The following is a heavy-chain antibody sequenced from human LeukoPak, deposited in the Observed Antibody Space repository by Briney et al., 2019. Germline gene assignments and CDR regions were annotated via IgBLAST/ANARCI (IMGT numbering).Heavy chain of an antibody. J-gene: IGHJ4*02. V-gene: IGHV4-59*08. D-gene: IGHD3-22*01. CDR3: ARHGGYHSPIDY. CDR1: GGSISSYY. CDR2: IYYTGST. Sequence: SSETLSLTCTVSGGSISSYYWSWIRQPPGKGLEWIGYIYYTGSTNYNPPLKSRVSISVDTSKNQFSLKLSSVTAADTAVYYCARHGGYHSPIDYWGQGTLVTVSS.